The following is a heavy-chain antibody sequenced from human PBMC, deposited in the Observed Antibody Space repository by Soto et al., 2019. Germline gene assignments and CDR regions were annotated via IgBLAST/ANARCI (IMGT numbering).Heavy chain of an antibody. J-gene: IGHJ5*02. V-gene: IGHV1-2*02. CDR2: INPNSGAS. Sequence: ASVKFSCKASGYTFTGYYIHWVRQAPGQGLDCMGGINPNSGASNYAQKVQGRVTMTRDTSIGTGYMELSRLRSDDTAVYYCARYCSSTSCHFDPWGQGTLVTVSS. CDR1: GYTFTGYY. D-gene: IGHD2-2*01. CDR3: ARYCSSTSCHFDP.